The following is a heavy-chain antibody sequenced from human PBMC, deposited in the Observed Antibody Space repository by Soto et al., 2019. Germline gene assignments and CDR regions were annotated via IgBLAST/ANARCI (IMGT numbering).Heavy chain of an antibody. D-gene: IGHD3-22*01. CDR3: ARGEAMDTKRTYYYDRGPGADFDY. CDR2: IWYDGSNK. Sequence: GGSLRLSCAASGFTFSSYGMHWVRQAPGKGLEWVAVIWYDGSNKYYADSVKGRFTISRDNSKNTLYLQMNSLRAEDTAVYYCARGEAMDTKRTYYYDRGPGADFDYWGQGTLVTVSS. CDR1: GFTFSSYG. V-gene: IGHV3-33*01. J-gene: IGHJ4*02.